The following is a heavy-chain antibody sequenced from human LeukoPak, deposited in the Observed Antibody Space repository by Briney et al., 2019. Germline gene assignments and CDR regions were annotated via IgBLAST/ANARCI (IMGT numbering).Heavy chain of an antibody. CDR1: GFTFSNYG. J-gene: IGHJ3*02. V-gene: IGHV3-30*02. CDR3: ARLAGIWCGELDHDAFDI. D-gene: IGHD3-10*01. Sequence: QAGGSLRLSCEASGFTFSNYGMHWVRQAPGKGLEWAAFIRHDGSKIYYADSVKGRFTISRDSSKSTLYLQTNSLRAEDTAVYYCARLAGIWCGELDHDAFDIWGEGTMVTVSS. CDR2: IRHDGSKI.